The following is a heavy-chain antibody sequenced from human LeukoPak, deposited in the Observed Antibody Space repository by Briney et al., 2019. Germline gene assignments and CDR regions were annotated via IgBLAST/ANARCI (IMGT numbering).Heavy chain of an antibody. V-gene: IGHV3-23*01. CDR3: AKDKIVGAIFRFDY. J-gene: IGHJ4*02. CDR2: ISGSGGST. CDR1: GFTFSSYA. D-gene: IGHD1-26*01. Sequence: PGGSLRLSCAASGFTFSSYAMSWVRQAPWKGLEWVSGISGSGGSTDYADAVKGRFTISRDNSKNTLYLQMNSLRAEDTAVYYCAKDKIVGAIFRFDYWGQGTLVTVSS.